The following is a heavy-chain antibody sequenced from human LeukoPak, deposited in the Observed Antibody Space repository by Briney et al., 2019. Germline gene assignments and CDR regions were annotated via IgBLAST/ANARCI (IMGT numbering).Heavy chain of an antibody. D-gene: IGHD2-21*02. J-gene: IGHJ3*02. Sequence: SETLSLTCAVYGGSFSGYYWSWIRQPPGKGLEWIGEINHSGSTNYNPSLKSRVTISVDTSKNQFSLKLSSVTAADTAVYYCARVSYCGGDWCAFDIWGQGTMVTVSS. V-gene: IGHV4-34*01. CDR2: INHSGST. CDR1: GGSFSGYY. CDR3: ARVSYCGGDWCAFDI.